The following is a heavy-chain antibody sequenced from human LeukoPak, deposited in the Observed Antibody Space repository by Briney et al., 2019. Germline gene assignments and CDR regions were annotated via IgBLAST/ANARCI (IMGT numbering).Heavy chain of an antibody. D-gene: IGHD2-8*01. V-gene: IGHV4-38-2*02. CDR1: GGSISSGYY. CDR3: ARTRAVLMVYASVVDY. CDR2: IYHSGST. Sequence: SETLSLTCTVSGGSISSGYYWGWIRQPPGKGLEWIGSIYHSGSTYYNPSLKSRVTISVDTSKNQFSLKLSSVTAADTAVYYCARTRAVLMVYASVVDYWGQGTLVTVSS. J-gene: IGHJ4*02.